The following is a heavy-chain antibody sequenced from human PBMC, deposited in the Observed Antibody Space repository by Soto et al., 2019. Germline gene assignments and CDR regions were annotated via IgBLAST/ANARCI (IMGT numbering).Heavy chain of an antibody. CDR2: IYYSGST. Sequence: QVQLQESGPGLVKPSQTLSLTCTVSGGSISSGGYYWGWIRQHPGKGLEWIGYIYYSGSTYYNPSLKSRLTISVDTSQNQFSLKLSSVTAADTAMYYCARRQYCSSGSCPKETTFDIWGQGTMVTVSS. CDR3: ARRQYCSSGSCPKETTFDI. V-gene: IGHV4-31*03. CDR1: GGSISSGGYY. J-gene: IGHJ3*02. D-gene: IGHD2-15*01.